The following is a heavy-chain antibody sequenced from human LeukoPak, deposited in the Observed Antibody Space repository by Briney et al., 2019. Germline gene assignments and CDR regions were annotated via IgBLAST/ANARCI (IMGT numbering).Heavy chain of an antibody. J-gene: IGHJ4*02. Sequence: ASVKVSCKASGYTFTGYYMHWVRQAPGQGLEWMGWINPNSGGTNYAQKFQGRVTMTRDTSISTAYMELSRLRSDDTAVYYCARVRHYYDSSGHLCYWGQGTLVTVSS. D-gene: IGHD3-22*01. CDR2: INPNSGGT. V-gene: IGHV1-2*02. CDR3: ARVRHYYDSSGHLCY. CDR1: GYTFTGYY.